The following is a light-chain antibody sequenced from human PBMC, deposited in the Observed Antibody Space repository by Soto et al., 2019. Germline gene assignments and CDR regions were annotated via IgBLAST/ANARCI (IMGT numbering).Light chain of an antibody. J-gene: IGLJ1*01. CDR3: SSYTSSTNYV. CDR1: SSDIGGYNS. CDR2: EVS. V-gene: IGLV2-14*01. Sequence: QSALTQPPSASGSPGQSVTISCTGTSSDIGGYNSVSWYQQHPGKAPRLMIYEVSYRPSGISNRFSGSKSGNTASLTISGLQAEDEADYYCSSYTSSTNYVFGTGTKLTVL.